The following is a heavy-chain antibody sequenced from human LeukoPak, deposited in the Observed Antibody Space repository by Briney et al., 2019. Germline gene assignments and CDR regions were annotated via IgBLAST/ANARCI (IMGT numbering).Heavy chain of an antibody. CDR2: IYHSGST. Sequence: KSSETLSLTCTVSGDSISSYYWSWIRQPPGKGLEWIGSIYHSGSTYYNPSLKSRVTISVDTSKNQFSLKLSSVTAADTAVYYCARLGAFDIWGQGTMVTVSS. CDR1: GDSISSYY. J-gene: IGHJ3*02. CDR3: ARLGAFDI. V-gene: IGHV4-38-2*02.